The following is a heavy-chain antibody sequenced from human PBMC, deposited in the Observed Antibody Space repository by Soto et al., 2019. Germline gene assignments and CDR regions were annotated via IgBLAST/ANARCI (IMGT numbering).Heavy chain of an antibody. Sequence: SETLSLTCTVSGDSISSSRYYWGWIRQPPGKGLEWIGSIYYSRTTYYNPSLKSRVTISVDTSKNQFSLKLSSVTAADTAVYYCARDSGLLDAFDIWGQGTMVTVSS. J-gene: IGHJ3*02. CDR1: GDSISSSRYY. CDR2: IYYSRTT. D-gene: IGHD3-22*01. CDR3: ARDSGLLDAFDI. V-gene: IGHV4-39*07.